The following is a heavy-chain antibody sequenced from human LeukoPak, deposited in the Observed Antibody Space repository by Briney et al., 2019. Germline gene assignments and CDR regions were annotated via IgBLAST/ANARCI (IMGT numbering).Heavy chain of an antibody. CDR2: FDPEDGET. CDR3: VGGGRRELRGGYYFDY. Sequence: ASVKVSCKVSGYTLTELSMHWVRQAPGKGLEWMGGFDPEDGETIYAQKFQGRVTMTEDTSTDTAYMELSSLRSEDTAVYYCVGGGRRELRGGYYFDYWGQGTLVTVSS. J-gene: IGHJ4*02. D-gene: IGHD1-26*01. V-gene: IGHV1-24*01. CDR1: GYTLTELS.